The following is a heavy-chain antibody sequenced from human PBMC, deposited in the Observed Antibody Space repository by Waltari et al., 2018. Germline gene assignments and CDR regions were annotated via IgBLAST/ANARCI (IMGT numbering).Heavy chain of an antibody. CDR2: VYNSGDT. D-gene: IGHD2-15*01. CDR3: ARHRIEGFADVFDI. J-gene: IGHJ3*02. CDR1: GDSISRSTDY. Sequence: QLQLQESGPGLVRPSETLSLTCSVSGDSISRSTDYWGWIRQPPGKGLEWIGGVYNSGDTYYNPSLKSRVTISVDTSKNQFSLNLNSVTAADTAVYYCARHRIEGFADVFDIWGQGTMVTVSS. V-gene: IGHV4-39*01.